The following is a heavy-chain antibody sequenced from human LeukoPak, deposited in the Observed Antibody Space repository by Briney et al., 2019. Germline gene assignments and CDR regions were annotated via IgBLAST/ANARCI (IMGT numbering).Heavy chain of an antibody. J-gene: IGHJ4*02. CDR1: GGTFSSYA. CDR3: ARESGGAYGSGSYYNVLTDY. D-gene: IGHD3-10*01. Sequence: SVEVSCKASGGTFSSYAISWVRQAPGQGLEWMGGIIPIFGTANYAQKFQGRVTITTDESTSAAYMELSSLRSEDTAVYYCARESGGAYGSGSYYNVLTDYWGQGTLVTVSS. V-gene: IGHV1-69*05. CDR2: IIPIFGTA.